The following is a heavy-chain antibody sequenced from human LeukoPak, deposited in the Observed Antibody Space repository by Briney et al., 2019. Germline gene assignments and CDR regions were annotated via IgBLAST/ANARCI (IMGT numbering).Heavy chain of an antibody. Sequence: GGSLRLSCAASGFNFSTYGIHWVRQATGKGLEWVAFIQYDGSYKIYADSVQGRFSISRDNSKNTLFLQMNSLRAEDTAVYYCAKTSDQLLYSKFDYWGQGTLVTVSS. CDR2: IQYDGSYK. CDR3: AKTSDQLLYSKFDY. J-gene: IGHJ4*02. D-gene: IGHD2-2*02. CDR1: GFNFSTYG. V-gene: IGHV3-30*02.